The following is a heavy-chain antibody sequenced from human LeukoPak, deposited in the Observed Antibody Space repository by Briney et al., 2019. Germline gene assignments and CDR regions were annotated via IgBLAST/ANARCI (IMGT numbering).Heavy chain of an antibody. CDR1: GFTVGNNY. J-gene: IGHJ4*02. V-gene: IGHV3-66*01. CDR2: IFSHGET. D-gene: IGHD2-8*01. Sequence: GGSLRLSCAASGFTVGNNYMNWVRQAPEKGLEWVSLIFSHGETSYADSVKGGFTISRDNSKNTLYLQMNGLRVEDTAVYYCARDPPAVSINTYAWGQGTLVTVSS. CDR3: ARDPPAVSINTYA.